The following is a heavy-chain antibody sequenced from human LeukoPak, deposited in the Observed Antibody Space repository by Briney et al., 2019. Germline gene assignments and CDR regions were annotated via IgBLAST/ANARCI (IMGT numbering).Heavy chain of an antibody. CDR3: ARLEASSFDY. Sequence: GESLKISCKGSGYGFIGYWIAWVRQMPGKGLECIGIIYPGDSDTRYSPSFQGQVTISADKSISTAYLQWSSLKASDTAMYYCARLEASSFDYWGQGTLVTVSS. D-gene: IGHD3-3*01. CDR1: GYGFIGYW. V-gene: IGHV5-51*01. CDR2: IYPGDSDT. J-gene: IGHJ4*02.